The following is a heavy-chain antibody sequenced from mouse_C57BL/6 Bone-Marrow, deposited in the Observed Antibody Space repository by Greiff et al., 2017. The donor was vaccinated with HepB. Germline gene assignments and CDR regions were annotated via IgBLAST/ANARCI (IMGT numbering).Heavy chain of an antibody. CDR3: ARSGGLLWFAY. Sequence: QVQLKESGAELVRPGTSVKVSCKASGYAFTNYLIEWVKQRPGQGLEWIGVINPGSGGTNYNEKFKGKATLTADKSSSTAYMQLSSLTSEDSAVYFCARSGGLLWFAYWGQGTLVTVSA. CDR1: GYAFTNYL. V-gene: IGHV1-54*01. D-gene: IGHD2-3*01. J-gene: IGHJ3*01. CDR2: INPGSGGT.